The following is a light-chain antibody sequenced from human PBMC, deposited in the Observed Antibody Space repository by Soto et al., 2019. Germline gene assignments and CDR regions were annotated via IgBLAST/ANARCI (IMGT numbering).Light chain of an antibody. CDR1: QSIINY. J-gene: IGKJ3*01. CDR2: AAS. Sequence: DIQMTQSPSSLSASIGDRVTITCRASQSIINYLNWFQQKPGRAPKLMIYAASSLQSGVPSRFSGSGSGTDFTLTISNLQPEDFATYYCLQTYSTPFTFGPGTKVEIK. CDR3: LQTYSTPFT. V-gene: IGKV1-39*01.